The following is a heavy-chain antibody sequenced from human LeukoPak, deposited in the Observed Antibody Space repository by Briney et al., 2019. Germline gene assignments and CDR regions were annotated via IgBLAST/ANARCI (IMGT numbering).Heavy chain of an antibody. CDR2: ISSSGSTI. Sequence: PGGSLRLSCAASGFTFSSYEMNWVRQAPGKGLEWVSYISSSGSTIYYADSVKGRFTISRDNAKNSLYLQMNSLRAEDTAVYYCARMDTAMVAGSDYWGQGTLVTVSS. CDR3: ARMDTAMVAGSDY. D-gene: IGHD5-18*01. J-gene: IGHJ4*02. CDR1: GFTFSSYE. V-gene: IGHV3-48*03.